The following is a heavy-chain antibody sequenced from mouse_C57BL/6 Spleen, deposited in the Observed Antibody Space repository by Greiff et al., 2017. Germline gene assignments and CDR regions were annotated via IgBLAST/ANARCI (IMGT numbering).Heavy chain of an antibody. CDR1: GYTFTSYW. V-gene: IGHV1-69*01. Sequence: VQLQQPGAELVMPGASVKLSCKASGYTFTSYWMHWVKQRPGQGLEWIGEIDPSDSYTNYNQKVKGKSTLTVDKSSSTAYMQLSSLTSEDSAVYYCARRTTVVADYFDYWGQGTTLTVSS. CDR2: IDPSDSYT. CDR3: ARRTTVVADYFDY. D-gene: IGHD1-1*01. J-gene: IGHJ2*01.